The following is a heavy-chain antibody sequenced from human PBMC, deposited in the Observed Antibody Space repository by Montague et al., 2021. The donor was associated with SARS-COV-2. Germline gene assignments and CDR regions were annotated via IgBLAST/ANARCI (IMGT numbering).Heavy chain of an antibody. D-gene: IGHD2/OR15-2a*01. CDR3: AKSITLPAVLAA. CDR1: GFTVNTNI. V-gene: IGHV3-53*01. Sequence: SLRLSCAASGFTVNTNIMTWVRQAPGKGLEWISNIYSGGTTYYADSVKGRFTISRDDSKNTVYLQMNSLRAEDTATYFCAKSITLPAVLAAWGQGTLVTVSS. J-gene: IGHJ5*02. CDR2: IYSGGTT.